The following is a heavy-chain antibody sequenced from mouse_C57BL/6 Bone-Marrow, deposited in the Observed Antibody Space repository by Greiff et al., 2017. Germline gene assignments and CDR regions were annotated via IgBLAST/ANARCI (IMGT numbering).Heavy chain of an antibody. D-gene: IGHD2-1*01. CDR1: GFSLTSYG. CDR3: AKPGYGNYDWYFDV. J-gene: IGHJ1*03. CDR2: IWSGGST. Sequence: QVQLKESGPGLVQPSQSLSITCTVSGFSLTSYGVHWVRQSPGKGLVWLGVIWSGGSTDYNAASMSRLSITKDNSKNQVFFKMNRLHADDTAIYYCAKPGYGNYDWYFDVWGTGTTVTVSS. V-gene: IGHV2-5*01.